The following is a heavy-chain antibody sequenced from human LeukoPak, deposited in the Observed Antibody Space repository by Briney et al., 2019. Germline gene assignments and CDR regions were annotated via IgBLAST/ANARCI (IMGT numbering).Heavy chain of an antibody. CDR2: IDSSGGYM. J-gene: IGHJ4*02. D-gene: IGHD5-18*01. CDR3: ARDLSGVTGYTYGRGIDY. CDR1: GFTFNTYS. V-gene: IGHV3-21*01. Sequence: GGSLRLSCEASGFTFNTYSMNWARQAPGKGLEWVSSIDSSGGYMFYADSVKGRFIISRDNAKKSLYLQMNSLRAEDTAVYYCARDLSGVTGYTYGRGIDYWGQGTLVTVSS.